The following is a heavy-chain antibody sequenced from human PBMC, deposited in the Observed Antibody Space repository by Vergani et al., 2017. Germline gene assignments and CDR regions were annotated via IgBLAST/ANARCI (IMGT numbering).Heavy chain of an antibody. Sequence: EVQLVESGGGLVQPGGSLRLSCAASGFTFSSYAMSWVRQAPGKGLEWVSAISGSGGSTYYADSVKGRSTISRDNSKNTLYLQMNSLRAEDTAVYYCARGGYSSSPYYYYYYMDVWGQGTTVTVSS. V-gene: IGHV3-23*04. CDR1: GFTFSSYA. D-gene: IGHD6-6*01. CDR2: ISGSGGST. CDR3: ARGGYSSSPYYYYYYMDV. J-gene: IGHJ6*03.